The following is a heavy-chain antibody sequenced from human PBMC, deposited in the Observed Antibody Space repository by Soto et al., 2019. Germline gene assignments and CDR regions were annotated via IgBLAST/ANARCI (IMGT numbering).Heavy chain of an antibody. D-gene: IGHD6-19*01. CDR3: ARWESSGWSSRGASDI. V-gene: IGHV3-33*01. J-gene: IGHJ3*02. CDR1: GFTFSSYG. Sequence: PGGSLRLSCAASGFTFSSYGMHWVRQAPGKGLEWVAVIWYDGSNKYYADSVKGRFTISRDNSKNTLYLQMNSLRSDDTAVYYCARWESSGWSSRGASDIWGQGTTVTVS. CDR2: IWYDGSNK.